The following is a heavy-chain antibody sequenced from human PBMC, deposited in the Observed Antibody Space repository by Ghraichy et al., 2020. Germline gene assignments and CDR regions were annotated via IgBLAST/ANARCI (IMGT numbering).Heavy chain of an antibody. Sequence: TLSLTCAVYGGSFSGYYWSWIRQPPGKGLEWIGEINHSGSTNYNPSLKSRVTISVDTSKNQFSLKLSSVTAADTAVYYCARGRPRTTGTTANWFDPWGQGTLVTVSS. CDR3: ARGRPRTTGTTANWFDP. CDR1: GGSFSGYY. V-gene: IGHV4-34*01. D-gene: IGHD1-1*01. J-gene: IGHJ5*02. CDR2: INHSGST.